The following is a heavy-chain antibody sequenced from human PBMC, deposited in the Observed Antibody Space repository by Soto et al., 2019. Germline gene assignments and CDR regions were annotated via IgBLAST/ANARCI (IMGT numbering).Heavy chain of an antibody. CDR1: GFTFTRYS. V-gene: IGHV3-21*01. CDR3: ARESEDLTSTFDY. Sequence: EVQLVESGGGLVKPGGSLRLSCAASGFTFTRYSMNWVRQAPGKGLEWVSSISSTTNYIYYADSMKGRFTVSRDNAKDSVYLEMNSLGAEDTALYYCARESEDLTSTFDYWGQGTLVTVSS. J-gene: IGHJ4*02. CDR2: ISSTTNYI.